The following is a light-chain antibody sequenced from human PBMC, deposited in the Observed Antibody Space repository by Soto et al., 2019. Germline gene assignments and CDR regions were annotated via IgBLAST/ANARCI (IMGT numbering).Light chain of an antibody. CDR3: SSSTSSSTLVV. J-gene: IGLJ2*01. Sequence: QSALTQPASVSGSPGQSITISCTGTSSDVGGYNYVSWYQQHTGKAPKLMIYDVSNRPSGVSNRFSGSKSGNTASLTISGLQADDEADYYCSSSTSSSTLVVFGGGTKLTFL. CDR1: SSDVGGYNY. CDR2: DVS. V-gene: IGLV2-14*01.